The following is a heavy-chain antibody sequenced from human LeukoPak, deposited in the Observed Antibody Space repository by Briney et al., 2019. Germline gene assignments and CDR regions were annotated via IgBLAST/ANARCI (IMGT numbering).Heavy chain of an antibody. V-gene: IGHV4-59*01. CDR1: GGSISSYY. D-gene: IGHD3-3*01. CDR3: ARLYDFWSGYYFDY. Sequence: PSETPSLTCTVSGGSISSYYWSWIRQPPGKGLEWIGYIYYSGSTNYNPSLKSRVTISVDTSKNQFSLKLSSVTAADTAVYYCARLYDFWSGYYFDYWGQGTLVTVSS. CDR2: IYYSGST. J-gene: IGHJ4*02.